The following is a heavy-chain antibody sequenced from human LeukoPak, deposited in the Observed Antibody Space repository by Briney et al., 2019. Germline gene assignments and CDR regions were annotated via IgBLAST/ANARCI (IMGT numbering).Heavy chain of an antibody. J-gene: IGHJ4*02. V-gene: IGHV3-15*01. D-gene: IGHD2-2*01. CDR3: STASESYFDY. CDR1: GFTFTKAW. CDR2: IKSKTDGGTA. Sequence: GGSLRLSCAASGFTFTKAWISWVRQAPGKGLEWVGRIKSKTDGGTADFATPVKGRFTISRDDSQNTLYLQLNTLKAEDTAVYYCSTASESYFDYWGQGTLVTVSS.